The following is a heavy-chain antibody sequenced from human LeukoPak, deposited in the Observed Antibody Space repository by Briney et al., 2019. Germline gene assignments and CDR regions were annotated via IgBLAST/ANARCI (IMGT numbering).Heavy chain of an antibody. V-gene: IGHV7-4-1*02. CDR1: GCTFTNYA. D-gene: IGHD3-22*01. J-gene: IGHJ4*02. CDR2: INTNTGNP. CDR3: ARDPNHYYDSSGYYGDY. Sequence: ASVKVSCKASGCTFTNYAMNWVRQAPGQGLEWMGWINTNTGNPAYAQGFTGRFVFSLDTSVSTAYLQISSLKAEDTAVYYCARDPNHYYDSSGYYGDYWGQGTLVTVSS.